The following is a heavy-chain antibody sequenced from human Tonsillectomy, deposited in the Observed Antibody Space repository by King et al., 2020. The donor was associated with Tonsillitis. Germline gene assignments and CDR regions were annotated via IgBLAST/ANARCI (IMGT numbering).Heavy chain of an antibody. CDR1: GGSISSSSYY. CDR3: AREQSPVLDYCDMDV. Sequence: QLQESGPGLVKPSETLSLTCSVSGGSISSSSYYWGWIRQPPGKGLEWIGTIYYSGSTFYNPSLKSRVTISVDTSKNQFSLKLSSVTAADTAVYYCAREQSPVLDYCDMDVWGRGTTVTVSS. J-gene: IGHJ6*02. CDR2: IYYSGST. D-gene: IGHD2-15*01. V-gene: IGHV4-39*07.